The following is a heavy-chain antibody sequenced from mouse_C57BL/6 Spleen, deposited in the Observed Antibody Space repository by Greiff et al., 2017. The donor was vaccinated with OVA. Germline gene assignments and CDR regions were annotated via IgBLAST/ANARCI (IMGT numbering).Heavy chain of an antibody. J-gene: IGHJ2*01. Sequence: VQLKESGPGLVKPSQSLSLTCSVTGYSITSGYYWNWIRQFPGNKLEWMGYISYDGSNNYNPSLKNRISITRDTSKNQFFLKLNSVTTEDTATYYCARTGGTRYFDYWGQGTTLTVSS. CDR1: GYSITSGYY. V-gene: IGHV3-6*01. CDR2: ISYDGSN. CDR3: ARTGGTRYFDY.